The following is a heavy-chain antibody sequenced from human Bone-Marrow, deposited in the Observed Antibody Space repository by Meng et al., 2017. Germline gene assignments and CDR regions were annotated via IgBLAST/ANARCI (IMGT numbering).Heavy chain of an antibody. Sequence: VQLVQPGAEAKKPGAVVKVHCKAFGYTFTSYFIHWVRQAPGQGLEWMGIIKPSGGSTSYAQKFQGRVTMTRDTSTSTVYMELSSLRSEDTAVYYCASANYYYGMDVWGQGTTVTVSS. J-gene: IGHJ6*02. CDR3: ASANYYYGMDV. D-gene: IGHD2-15*01. CDR1: GYTFTSYF. V-gene: IGHV1-46*03. CDR2: IKPSGGST.